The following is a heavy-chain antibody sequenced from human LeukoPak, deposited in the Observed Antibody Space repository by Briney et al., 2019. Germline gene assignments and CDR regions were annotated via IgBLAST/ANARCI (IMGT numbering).Heavy chain of an antibody. CDR1: GYTFTGYY. J-gene: IGHJ5*02. CDR3: ATRSSSSWYGFDP. V-gene: IGHV1-2*02. CDR2: IDPNSGGT. Sequence: GASVKVSCKTSGYTFTGYYIHWVRQAPGQGLEWMGWIDPNSGGTNYAQKFQGRVTMTRDTSNSTAYMEFSRLTSADTAVYRCATRSSSSWYGFDPWGQGTLVTVSS. D-gene: IGHD6-13*01.